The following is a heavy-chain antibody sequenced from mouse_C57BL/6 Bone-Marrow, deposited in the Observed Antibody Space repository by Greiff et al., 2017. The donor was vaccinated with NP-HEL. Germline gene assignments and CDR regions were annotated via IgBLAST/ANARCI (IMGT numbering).Heavy chain of an antibody. J-gene: IGHJ4*01. Sequence: VQGVESGPGLVAPSQSLSITCTVSGFSLTSYAISWVRQPPGKGLEWLGVIWTGGGTNYNSALKSRLSISKDNSKSQVFLKMNSLQTDDTARYYCARLYYYGSSYDYYAMDYWGQGTSVTVSS. V-gene: IGHV2-9-1*01. CDR3: ARLYYYGSSYDYYAMDY. D-gene: IGHD1-1*01. CDR1: GFSLTSYA. CDR2: IWTGGGT.